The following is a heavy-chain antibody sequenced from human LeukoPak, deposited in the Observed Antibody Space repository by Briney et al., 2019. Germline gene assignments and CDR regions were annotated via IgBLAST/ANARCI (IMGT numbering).Heavy chain of an antibody. CDR3: AKSYINYGGNSADAFDI. Sequence: KSGGSLILSCAASGFTFSSYSMNWVRQAPGKGLEWVSSISSSSSYIYYADSVKGRFTISRDNAKNSLYLQINSLRIEDMALYYCAKSYINYGGNSADAFDIWGQGTMVTVSS. V-gene: IGHV3-21*04. CDR2: ISSSSSYI. J-gene: IGHJ3*02. D-gene: IGHD4-23*01. CDR1: GFTFSSYS.